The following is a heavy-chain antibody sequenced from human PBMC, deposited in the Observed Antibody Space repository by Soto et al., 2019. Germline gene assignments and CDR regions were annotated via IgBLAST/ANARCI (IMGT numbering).Heavy chain of an antibody. CDR1: GGSISSGGYY. V-gene: IGHV4-31*03. CDR2: IYYSGST. J-gene: IGHJ5*02. CDR3: EGDVYSGYGCEWFYA. Sequence: SETLSLTCTVSGGSISSGGYYWIWIRQHPGKGLEWIGYIYYSGSTYYNPSLKSRVTISVDTSKNQFSLMLSSVTAADTAVYYCEGDVYSGYGCEWFYAGGQGTLVTVSS. D-gene: IGHD5-12*01.